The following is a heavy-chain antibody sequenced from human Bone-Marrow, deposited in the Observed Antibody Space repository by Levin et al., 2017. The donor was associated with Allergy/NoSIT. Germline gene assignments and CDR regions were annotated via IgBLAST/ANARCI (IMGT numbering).Heavy chain of an antibody. CDR3: VRHRAEGGPQGYFDP. CDR2: IYSGGKT. V-gene: IGHV4-39*01. D-gene: IGHD1-1*01. J-gene: IGHJ5*02. Sequence: NASETLSLTCSVSSDSITSNSHYWGWIRQPPGKRLERIGSIYSGGKTYYNPSLKSRVTVSVDSSKNQLSLKLTSLTAADTAVYYCVRHRAEGGPQGYFDPWGQGILVTVSS. CDR1: SDSITSNSHY.